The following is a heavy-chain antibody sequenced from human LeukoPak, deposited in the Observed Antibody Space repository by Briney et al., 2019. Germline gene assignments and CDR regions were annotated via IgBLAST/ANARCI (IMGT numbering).Heavy chain of an antibody. D-gene: IGHD4-17*01. J-gene: IGHJ4*02. CDR1: GYTFTGYY. CDR3: ARDWGGDYGRPDY. CDR2: INPNSGGT. Sequence: ASVKVSCKASGYTFTGYYMHWVRQAPGQGLEWMGWINPNSGGTNYAQKFQGRVTMTRDTSISTAYMELSRLRSDDTAVYYCARDWGGDYGRPDYWGQGTLVTASS. V-gene: IGHV1-2*02.